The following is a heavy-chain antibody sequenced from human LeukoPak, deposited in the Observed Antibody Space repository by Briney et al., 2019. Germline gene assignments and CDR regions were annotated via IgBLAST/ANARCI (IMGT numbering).Heavy chain of an antibody. CDR1: GFTFSDYY. Sequence: PGGSLRLSCAASGFTFSDYYMSWIRQAPGKGLEWVSYISSSGSHTMYADSVKGRFTISRDNAKNSLSLQVNSLRVDDTAVYYCARVGSIAAAGTPDYWGQGTLVTVSS. CDR2: ISSSGSHT. V-gene: IGHV3-11*06. CDR3: ARVGSIAAAGTPDY. J-gene: IGHJ4*02. D-gene: IGHD6-13*01.